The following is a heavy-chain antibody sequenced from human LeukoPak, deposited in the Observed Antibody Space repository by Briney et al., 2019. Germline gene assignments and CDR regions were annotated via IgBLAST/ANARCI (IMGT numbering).Heavy chain of an antibody. Sequence: RAGGSLRLSCAASGFTFSSYEMNWVRQAPGKGLEWVSYISSSGSTIYYADSVKGRFTISRDNAKNSLYLQMNSLRAEDTAVYYCARTTAAAAGFDYWGQGTLVTVSS. CDR2: ISSSGSTI. CDR3: ARTTAAAAGFDY. J-gene: IGHJ4*02. CDR1: GFTFSSYE. V-gene: IGHV3-48*03. D-gene: IGHD6-13*01.